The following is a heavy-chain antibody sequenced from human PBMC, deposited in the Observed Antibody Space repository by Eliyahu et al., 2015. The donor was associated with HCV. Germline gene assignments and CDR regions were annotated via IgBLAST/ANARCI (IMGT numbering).Heavy chain of an antibody. CDR1: GDSVSSNSXA. CDR2: TYYRSKWYN. CDR3: ARSPRSCSGGSCYPQEWWGFDP. J-gene: IGHJ5*02. Sequence: QVQLQQSGPGLVKPSQTLSLTCAISGDSVSSNSXAWNWIRQSPSRGLEWLGRTYYRSKWYNDYAVSVKSRITINPDTSKNQFSLQLNSVTPEDTAVYYCARSPRSCSGGSCYPQEWWGFDPWGQGTLVTVSS. D-gene: IGHD2-15*01. V-gene: IGHV6-1*01.